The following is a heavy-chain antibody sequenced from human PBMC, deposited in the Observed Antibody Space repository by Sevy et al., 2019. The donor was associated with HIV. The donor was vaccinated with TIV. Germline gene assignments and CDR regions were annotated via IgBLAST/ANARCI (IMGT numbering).Heavy chain of an antibody. CDR3: TRRGFDGYDHWGYYYYYMDV. Sequence: GGSLRLSCAASGFTFSGSAMHWVRQASRKGLEWVGRIRRKANSYATAYAASVKGRFTISRDDSKNTAYLQMNSLKTEDTAVYYCTRRGFDGYDHWGYYYYYMDVWGKGTTVTVSS. V-gene: IGHV3-73*01. CDR1: GFTFSGSA. J-gene: IGHJ6*03. CDR2: IRRKANSYAT. D-gene: IGHD5-12*01.